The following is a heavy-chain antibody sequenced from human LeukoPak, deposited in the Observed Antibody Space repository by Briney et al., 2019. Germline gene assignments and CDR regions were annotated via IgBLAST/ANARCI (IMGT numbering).Heavy chain of an antibody. CDR3: ARYYYGSGSYYTYYYYYYMDV. CDR1: GFTLSSYW. CDR2: INSDGSNT. J-gene: IGHJ6*03. V-gene: IGHV3-74*01. Sequence: PGGSLRLSCAASGFTLSSYWMNWVRQAPGKGLVWVSRINSDGSNTNYADSVKGRFTISRDNAKNSLYLQMNSLRAEDTAVYYCARYYYGSGSYYTYYYYYYMDVWGKGTTVTVSS. D-gene: IGHD3-10*01.